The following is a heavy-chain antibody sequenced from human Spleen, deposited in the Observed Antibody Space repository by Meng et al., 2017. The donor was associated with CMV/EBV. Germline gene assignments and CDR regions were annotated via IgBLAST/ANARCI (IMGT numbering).Heavy chain of an antibody. CDR2: INPSSGGT. V-gene: IGHV1-2*02. Sequence: HWVRQAPGQGLEWMGWINPSSGGTKYAQKFQGRVTMTRDTYLDTVYMELSSLRSDDTAVYYCARDPRGGRDVWGQGTTVSVSS. J-gene: IGHJ6*02. CDR3: ARDPRGGRDV. D-gene: IGHD3-10*01.